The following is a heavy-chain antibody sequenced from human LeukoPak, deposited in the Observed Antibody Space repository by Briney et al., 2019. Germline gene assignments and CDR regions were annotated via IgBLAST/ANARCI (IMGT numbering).Heavy chain of an antibody. V-gene: IGHV1-8*03. Sequence: ASVKVSCKASGYTFTSYDINWVRQATGQGLEWMGWMNPNSGNTGYAQKFQGRVTFTRNTSISTAYMELSSLRSEDTAVYYCARGGYDFWSFEYWGQGTLVTVSS. CDR2: MNPNSGNT. J-gene: IGHJ4*02. CDR3: ARGGYDFWSFEY. D-gene: IGHD3-3*01. CDR1: GYTFTSYD.